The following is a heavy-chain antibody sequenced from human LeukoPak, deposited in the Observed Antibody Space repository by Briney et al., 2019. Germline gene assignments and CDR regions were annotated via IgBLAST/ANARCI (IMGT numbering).Heavy chain of an antibody. CDR1: GFTFSNYA. CDR2: IRYDGTNK. V-gene: IGHV3-33*01. CDR3: ARDGKSAAMDYYGMDV. J-gene: IGHJ6*02. Sequence: GGSLRLSCAASGFTFSNYAIHWVRQAPGKGLEWVAVIRYDGTNKFYADSVKGRFTISRDNSKNTLYLQMKSLRAADTAVYYCARDGKSAAMDYYGMDVWGQGTTVTVSS. D-gene: IGHD2-2*01.